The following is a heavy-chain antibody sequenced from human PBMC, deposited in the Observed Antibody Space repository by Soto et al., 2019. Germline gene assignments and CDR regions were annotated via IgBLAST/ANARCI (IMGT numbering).Heavy chain of an antibody. D-gene: IGHD4-17*01. Sequence: QVQLQESGPGLVKPSQTLSLTCTVSGGSISSGDYYWSWIRQPPGKGLEWIGYIYYSGSTYYNPSPKCGVTTSVDTSKNQFCLKLSSVTAADTAVYYCGRTVGDYCAPKAVDYWGQGTLVTVSS. CDR1: GGSISSGDYY. CDR3: GRTVGDYCAPKAVDY. J-gene: IGHJ4*02. CDR2: IYYSGST. V-gene: IGHV4-30-4*01.